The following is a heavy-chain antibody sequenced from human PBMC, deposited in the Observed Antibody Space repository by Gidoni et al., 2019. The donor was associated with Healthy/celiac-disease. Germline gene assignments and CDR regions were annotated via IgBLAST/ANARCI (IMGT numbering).Heavy chain of an antibody. CDR2: ISGSGGST. V-gene: IGHV3-23*01. D-gene: IGHD1-26*01. CDR1: GFTFSSYA. Sequence: EVQLLESGGGLVQPGGSLRLSCAASGFTFSSYAMSWVRQAPGKGLEWVSAISGSGGSTYYADSVKGRFTISRDNSKNTLYLQMNSLRAEDTAVYYCAKELVRELRSWDAFDIWGQGTMVTVSS. J-gene: IGHJ3*02. CDR3: AKELVRELRSWDAFDI.